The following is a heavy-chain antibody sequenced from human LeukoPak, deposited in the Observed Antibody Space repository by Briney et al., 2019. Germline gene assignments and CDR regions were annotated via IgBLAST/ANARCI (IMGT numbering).Heavy chain of an antibody. CDR1: GGSISSGDYY. D-gene: IGHD2-2*01. CDR2: IYYSGGT. J-gene: IGHJ6*02. Sequence: SETLSLTCTVSGGSISSGDYYWSWIRQPPGKGLEWIGYIYYSGGTYYNPSLKSRVTISVDTSKNQFSLKLSSVTAADTAVYYCAGDSSRAVVVPAATEGIYYYGMDVWGQGTTVTVSS. CDR3: AGDSSRAVVVPAATEGIYYYGMDV. V-gene: IGHV4-30-4*01.